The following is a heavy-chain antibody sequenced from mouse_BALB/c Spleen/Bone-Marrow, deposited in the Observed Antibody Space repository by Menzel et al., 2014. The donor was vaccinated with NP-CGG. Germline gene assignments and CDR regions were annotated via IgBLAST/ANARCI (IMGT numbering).Heavy chain of an antibody. V-gene: IGHV3-6*02. CDR3: ARDVGGNYLDY. Sequence: VQLQQSGPGLVKPSQSLSLTCPVTGYSITSGYYWNWIRQFPGNKLEWMGYISYDGSNNYNPSLKNRISITRDTSKNQFFLKLNSVTTEDTATYYCARDVGGNYLDYWGQGTTLTVSS. CDR2: ISYDGSN. D-gene: IGHD1-1*02. J-gene: IGHJ2*01. CDR1: GYSITSGYY.